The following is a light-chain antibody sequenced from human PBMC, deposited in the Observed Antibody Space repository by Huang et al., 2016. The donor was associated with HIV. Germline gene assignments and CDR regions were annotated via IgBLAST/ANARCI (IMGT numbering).Light chain of an antibody. CDR2: KGS. CDR1: QSISSL. J-gene: IGKJ1*01. V-gene: IGKV1-5*03. CDR3: QQYISYPWT. Sequence: DIPMTQSPSTLSASVGDRATITCRASQSISSLLAWYQQNPGQAPKLLIYKGSNLETGVSSRFSGSGSGTDFTLTINSLQPDDFASYYCQQYISYPWTFGQGTKVEIK.